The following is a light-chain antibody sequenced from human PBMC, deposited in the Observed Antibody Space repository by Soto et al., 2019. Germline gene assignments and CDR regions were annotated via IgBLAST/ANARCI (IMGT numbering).Light chain of an antibody. CDR1: SGHSSYA. CDR3: QTWGTGSLV. J-gene: IGLJ2*01. CDR2: LNSDGSH. V-gene: IGLV4-69*01. Sequence: QPVLTQSPSASASLGASVKLTCTLSSGHSSYAIEWHQQQPEKGPRYLMNLNSDGSHSKGDGIPDRFSGSSSGAERYLTISSLQSEDEADYYCQTWGTGSLVFGGGTQLTVL.